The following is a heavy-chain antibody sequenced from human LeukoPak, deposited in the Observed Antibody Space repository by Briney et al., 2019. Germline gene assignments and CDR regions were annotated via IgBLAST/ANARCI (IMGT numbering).Heavy chain of an antibody. J-gene: IGHJ4*02. V-gene: IGHV3-21*01. CDR1: GFTFSSYN. Sequence: GGSLRLSCAASGFTFSSYNMNWVPQAPGKGLEWFSSISSSNSYIYYADSVKGRFTISRDNAKNSLYLQMNSLRAEDTAVYYCARVSGLGYCSGGSCLEVGYWGQGTLVTVSS. CDR2: ISSSNSYI. D-gene: IGHD2-15*01. CDR3: ARVSGLGYCSGGSCLEVGY.